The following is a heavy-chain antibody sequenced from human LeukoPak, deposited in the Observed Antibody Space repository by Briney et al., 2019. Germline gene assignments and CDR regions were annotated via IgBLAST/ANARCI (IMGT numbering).Heavy chain of an antibody. CDR1: GGTFSSYA. V-gene: IGHV1-69*13. CDR2: IIPIFGTA. Sequence: SVTVSCKASGGTFSSYAISWVRQAPGQGLEWMGGIIPIFGTANYAQKFQGRVTITADESTSTAYMELSSLRSEDTAVYYCARGHPSLKEVYYYGMDVWGQGTTVTVSS. J-gene: IGHJ6*02. CDR3: ARGHPSLKEVYYYGMDV.